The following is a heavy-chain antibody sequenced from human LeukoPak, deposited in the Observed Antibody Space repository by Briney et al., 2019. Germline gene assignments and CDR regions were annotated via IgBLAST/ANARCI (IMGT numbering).Heavy chain of an antibody. CDR2: ISSSSSYI. J-gene: IGHJ6*02. CDR3: ARVSDSSGYYHEDYYYGMDV. D-gene: IGHD3-22*01. V-gene: IGHV3-21*01. Sequence: GGSLKLSCAASGFTFSSYSMNWVRQAPGKELEWVSSISSSSSYIYYADSVKGRFTISRDNAKNSLYLQMNSLRAEDTAVYYCARVSDSSGYYHEDYYYGMDVWGQGTTVTVSS. CDR1: GFTFSSYS.